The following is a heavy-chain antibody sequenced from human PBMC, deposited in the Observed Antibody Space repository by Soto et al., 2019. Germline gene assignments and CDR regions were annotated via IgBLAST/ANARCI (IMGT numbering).Heavy chain of an antibody. CDR1: RFTCSTYE. Sequence: GGALRRSCAASRFTCSTYEMNWVRQAPGKGLEWVSYISTSGSTVYYADSVKGRFTISRDNTRNSLYLQMNSLRDEDTALYYCVRYCSTTLCNGVATRTFDYWGQGTLVTVSS. D-gene: IGHD2-2*01. CDR3: VRYCSTTLCNGVATRTFDY. V-gene: IGHV3-48*03. CDR2: ISTSGSTV. J-gene: IGHJ4*02.